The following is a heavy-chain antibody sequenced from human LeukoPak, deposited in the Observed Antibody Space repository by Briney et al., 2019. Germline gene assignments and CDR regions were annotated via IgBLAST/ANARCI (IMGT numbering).Heavy chain of an antibody. D-gene: IGHD3-3*01. Sequence: GASVKVSCKASGYTFTGYDMHWVRQAPGQGLEWMGWINPNSGGTNCAQKFQGRVTMTRDTSISTAYMELSRLRSDDTAVYYCARGSTIFGVVYSYYFDYWGQETLVTVSS. V-gene: IGHV1-2*02. J-gene: IGHJ4*02. CDR3: ARGSTIFGVVYSYYFDY. CDR1: GYTFTGYD. CDR2: INPNSGGT.